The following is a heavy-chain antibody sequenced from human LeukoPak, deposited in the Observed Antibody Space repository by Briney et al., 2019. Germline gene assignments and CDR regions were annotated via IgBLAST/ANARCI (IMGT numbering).Heavy chain of an antibody. V-gene: IGHV3-74*01. D-gene: IGHD5-18*01. CDR2: INNDGRST. CDR3: GTAFEF. J-gene: IGHJ4*02. CDR1: GFTVSGTW. Sequence: GGSLRLSCAASGFTVSGTWMHWVRQAPGKGLVWVSRINNDGRSTSYADPVKGRFTISRVNAKNTLYMQMNSLRAEDTAVYYCGTAFEFWGQGTLVTVSS.